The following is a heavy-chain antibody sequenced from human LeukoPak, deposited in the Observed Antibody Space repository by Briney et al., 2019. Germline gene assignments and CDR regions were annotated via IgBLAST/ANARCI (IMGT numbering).Heavy chain of an antibody. D-gene: IGHD3-3*01. J-gene: IGHJ3*02. Sequence: PLETLSLTCAVYGGSLSGYYWSWIRQPPGKGLEWIGEINHSGSTNYNPSLKSRVTISVDTSKNQFSLKLSSVTAADTAVYYCARVPVLRFLEWLPVDAFDIWGQGTMVTVSS. CDR1: GGSLSGYY. V-gene: IGHV4-34*01. CDR3: ARVPVLRFLEWLPVDAFDI. CDR2: INHSGST.